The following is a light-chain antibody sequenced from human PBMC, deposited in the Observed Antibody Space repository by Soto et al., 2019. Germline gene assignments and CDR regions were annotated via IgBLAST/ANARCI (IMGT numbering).Light chain of an antibody. CDR3: SSFTSSSSYV. CDR2: DVS. Sequence: QSVLAQPASVSGSPAQSITISCTGTSSDVGSYNSVSWYQQYPGKAPTLMIHDVSNRPSGVSNRFSGSKSGNTASLTISGLQAEDEADYYCSSFTSSSSYVFGSGTKVTVL. V-gene: IGLV2-14*03. J-gene: IGLJ1*01. CDR1: SSDVGSYNS.